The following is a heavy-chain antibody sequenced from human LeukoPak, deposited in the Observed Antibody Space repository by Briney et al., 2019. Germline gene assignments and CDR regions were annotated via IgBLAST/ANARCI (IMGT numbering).Heavy chain of an antibody. CDR1: GFTFSSYA. V-gene: IGHV3-23*01. D-gene: IGHD6-19*01. J-gene: IGHJ5*02. Sequence: PGGSLRLSCAASGFTFSSYAMSWVRQAPGKGVEWVSAISGSGGSTYYADSVKGRFTISRDNSKNTLYLQMSSLRAEDTAVYYCAKDFGSGWYEVWFDPWGQGTLVTVSS. CDR2: ISGSGGST. CDR3: AKDFGSGWYEVWFDP.